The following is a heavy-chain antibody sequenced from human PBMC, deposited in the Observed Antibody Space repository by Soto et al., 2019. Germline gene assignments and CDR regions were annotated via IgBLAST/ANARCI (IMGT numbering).Heavy chain of an antibody. CDR1: GFTFSSYG. CDR2: ISYDGSNK. D-gene: IGHD3-22*01. V-gene: IGHV3-30*18. Sequence: GGSLRLSCAASGFTFSSYGMHWVRQAPGKGLEWVAVISYDGSNKYYADSVKGRSTISRDNSKNTLYLRMNSQRADDTAVSYCAKGIVVVRGYCCCYWVQKTLITVS. J-gene: IGHJ4*02. CDR3: AKGIVVVRGYCCCY.